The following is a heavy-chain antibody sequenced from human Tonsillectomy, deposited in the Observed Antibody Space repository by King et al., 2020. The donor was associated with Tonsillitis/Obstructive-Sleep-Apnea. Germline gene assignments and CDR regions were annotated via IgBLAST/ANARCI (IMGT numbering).Heavy chain of an antibody. CDR1: GFTFSDYY. CDR3: ARDMADDFWSGYYNYYYFIDV. Sequence: VQLVESGGGLVKPGGSLRLSCAASGFTFSDYYMSWIRQAPGKGLEWVSYISSSGSTKDYADSVKGRFTISRDNAKNSLYLQMDSLRAEDTAVYYCARDMADDFWSGYYNYYYFIDVWGKGTTVTVSS. V-gene: IGHV3-11*01. CDR2: ISSSGSTK. D-gene: IGHD3-3*01. J-gene: IGHJ6*03.